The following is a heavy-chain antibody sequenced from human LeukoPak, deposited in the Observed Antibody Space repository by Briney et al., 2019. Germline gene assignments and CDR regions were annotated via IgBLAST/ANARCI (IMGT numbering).Heavy chain of an antibody. D-gene: IGHD2-15*01. Sequence: SVKVSCKASGGTFSSYAISWVRQAPGQGLEWMGGIIPIFGTANYAQKFQGRVTITADKSTSTAYMELSSLRSEDTAVYYCAREGGGHCSGGSCFFTLWGQGTLVTVSP. V-gene: IGHV1-69*06. CDR2: IIPIFGTA. J-gene: IGHJ4*02. CDR3: AREGGGHCSGGSCFFTL. CDR1: GGTFSSYA.